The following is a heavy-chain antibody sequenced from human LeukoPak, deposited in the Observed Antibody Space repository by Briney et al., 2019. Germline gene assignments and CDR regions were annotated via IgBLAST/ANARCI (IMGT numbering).Heavy chain of an antibody. Sequence: GRSLRLSCAVSGFNLVDYAMHWVRQAPGRGLEWVSGINWDNGGIGYADSVKGRFTISRDNAKNSLYLQMNSLRAEDTALYYCAKDIAVAGMTFWYFDLWGRGTLVTVSS. J-gene: IGHJ2*01. V-gene: IGHV3-9*01. CDR3: AKDIAVAGMTFWYFDL. CDR2: INWDNGGI. D-gene: IGHD6-19*01. CDR1: GFNLVDYA.